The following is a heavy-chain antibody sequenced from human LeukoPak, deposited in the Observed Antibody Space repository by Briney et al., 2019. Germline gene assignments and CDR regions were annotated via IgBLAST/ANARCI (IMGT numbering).Heavy chain of an antibody. CDR2: ITGSSNFM. CDR3: ARDGCSGGGCYPKSFDW. D-gene: IGHD2-15*01. Sequence: EGSLRLSCAASGFTFSTYSMNWVRQAPGQGLEWVSSITGSSNFMSYADSVKGRFTISRDNARNSLYLEMNSLRVEDTAVYYCARDGCSGGGCYPKSFDWWRQGTVVIVSS. J-gene: IGHJ4*02. V-gene: IGHV3-21*04. CDR1: GFTFSTYS.